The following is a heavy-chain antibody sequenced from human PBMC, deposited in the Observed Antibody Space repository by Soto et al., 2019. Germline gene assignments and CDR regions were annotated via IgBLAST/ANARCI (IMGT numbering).Heavy chain of an antibody. D-gene: IGHD3-10*01. CDR2: IYYSGST. CDR3: ARVWGGAFDI. CDR1: GGSISSYY. V-gene: IGHV4-59*01. J-gene: IGHJ3*02. Sequence: QVQLQESGPGLVKPSETLSLTCTVSGGSISSYYWSWIRQPPGKGLEWIGYIYYSGSTNYNPSTKXXVXIXADTSKNQCSLKLSSVTAADTAVYYCARVWGGAFDIWGQGTMVTVSS.